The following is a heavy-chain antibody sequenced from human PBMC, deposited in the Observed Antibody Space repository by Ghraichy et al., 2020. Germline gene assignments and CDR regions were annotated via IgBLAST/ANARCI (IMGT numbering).Heavy chain of an antibody. CDR1: GGSMFGYY. Sequence: SETLSLTCTVSGGSMFGYYWSWIRQPVGKGLEWIGRVSTTGNPNYCPSLKSRVAMSLDTSKSHFSLRLRSVTAADTAVYYCARSTSLQPFDFWGQGTLVAVSS. V-gene: IGHV4-4*07. CDR3: ARSTSLQPFDF. J-gene: IGHJ4*02. D-gene: IGHD5-18*01. CDR2: VSTTGNP.